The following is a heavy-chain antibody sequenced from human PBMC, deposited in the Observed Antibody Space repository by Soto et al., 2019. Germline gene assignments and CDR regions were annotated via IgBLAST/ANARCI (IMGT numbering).Heavy chain of an antibody. J-gene: IGHJ6*02. CDR3: ARHYSNYLSPGNGMDV. Sequence: PGESLKISCKGSGYSFTSYWISWVRQMPGKGLEWMGRIDPSDSYTNYSPSFQGHVTISADKSISTAYLQWSSLKASDTAMYYCARHYSNYLSPGNGMDVWGQGTTVTVSS. V-gene: IGHV5-10-1*01. CDR1: GYSFTSYW. CDR2: IDPSDSYT. D-gene: IGHD4-4*01.